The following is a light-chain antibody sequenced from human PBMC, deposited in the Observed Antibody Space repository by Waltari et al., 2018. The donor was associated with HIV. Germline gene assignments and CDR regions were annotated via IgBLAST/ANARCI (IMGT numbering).Light chain of an antibody. CDR3: CSYAIGGTFV. Sequence: QSALTQPASVSGSPGQSITLSCTATSRDVGGYNLVSWYQQHPGKAPKLIIYEVNKRPPGITNRFSGFKSGNTASLTITGLQAEDEADYHCCSYAIGGTFVFGGGTKVTVL. CDR2: EVN. J-gene: IGLJ2*01. CDR1: SRDVGGYNL. V-gene: IGLV2-23*02.